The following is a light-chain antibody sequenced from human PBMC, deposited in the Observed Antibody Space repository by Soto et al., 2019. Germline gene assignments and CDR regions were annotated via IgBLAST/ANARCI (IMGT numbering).Light chain of an antibody. J-gene: IGLJ3*02. CDR3: CTYAGSFHQ. CDR1: SSDIGTYNY. Sequence: QSALAQPASVSGSPGQSITISCTGTSSDIGTYNYVSWYQHHPGKAPKLMIYDVTKRPSGVPDRFSGSKSGNTASLTISGLQPEDEADYYCCTYAGSFHQFGGGTKLTVL. CDR2: DVT. V-gene: IGLV2-11*01.